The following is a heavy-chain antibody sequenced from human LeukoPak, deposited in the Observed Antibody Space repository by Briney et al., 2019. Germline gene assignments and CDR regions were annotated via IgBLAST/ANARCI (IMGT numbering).Heavy chain of an antibody. CDR1: GFTFSSYA. CDR3: AKRLVAGYCSGGSCYSEHYFDY. J-gene: IGHJ4*02. CDR2: ISGSDGST. D-gene: IGHD2-15*01. Sequence: PGESLRLSCAASGFTFSSYAMSWVRQAPGKGLEWVSTISGSDGSTYYADSVKGRFTISRDNSKNTMYLQMNSLRAEDTAVYYCAKRLVAGYCSGGSCYSEHYFDYWGQGTLVTVSS. V-gene: IGHV3-23*01.